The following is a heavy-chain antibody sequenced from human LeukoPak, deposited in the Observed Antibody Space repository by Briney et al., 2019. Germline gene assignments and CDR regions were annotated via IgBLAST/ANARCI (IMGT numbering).Heavy chain of an antibody. D-gene: IGHD6-13*01. CDR1: GFTFSSYW. J-gene: IGHJ4*02. Sequence: PGGSLGLSCAASGFTFSSYWMSWVRQAPGKGLEWVANIKQDGSEKYYVDSVKGRFTISRDNAKNSLYLQMNSLRAEDTAVYYCARDSAAALSDYWGQGTLVTVSS. CDR2: IKQDGSEK. CDR3: ARDSAAALSDY. V-gene: IGHV3-7*01.